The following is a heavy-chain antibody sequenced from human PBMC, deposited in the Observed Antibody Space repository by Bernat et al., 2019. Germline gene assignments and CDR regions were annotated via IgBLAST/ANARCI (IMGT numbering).Heavy chain of an antibody. CDR1: GGTFSSYA. CDR3: ARAQVGATKPEPVDY. V-gene: IGHV1-69*01. D-gene: IGHD1-26*01. J-gene: IGHJ4*02. Sequence: QVQLVQSGAEVKKPGSSVKVSCKASGGTFSSYAISWVRQAPGQGLEWMGGIIPIFGTANYAQKYKGRVTITADESTSTAYMELRSLRAEDTAVYYCARAQVGATKPEPVDYWGQGTLVTVSS. CDR2: IIPIFGTA.